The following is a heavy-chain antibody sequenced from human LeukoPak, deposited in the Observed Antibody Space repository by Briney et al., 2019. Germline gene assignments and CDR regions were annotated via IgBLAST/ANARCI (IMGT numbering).Heavy chain of an antibody. Sequence: SETLSLTCTVSGGSISSYYWSWIRQPPGKGLEWIGYIYYSGSTNYNPSLKSRVTISVDTSKNQFSLKLSSVTAADTAVYYCARGRENYGGNWGGVDYWGQGTLVTVSS. V-gene: IGHV4-59*01. D-gene: IGHD4-23*01. J-gene: IGHJ4*02. CDR1: GGSISSYY. CDR2: IYYSGST. CDR3: ARGRENYGGNWGGVDY.